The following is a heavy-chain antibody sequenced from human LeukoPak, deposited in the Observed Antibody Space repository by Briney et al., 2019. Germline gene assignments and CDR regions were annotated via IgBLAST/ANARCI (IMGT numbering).Heavy chain of an antibody. Sequence: SETLSLTCAVYGGSFSAHYWNWIRQVPVKGLEWIGGVNHSGSTNTNPSLKGRATLSLDTSKNQFSLKLTSVTAADTAFYYCTRGARPLGWFVVGRPPSEYYFDNWGQGTQVTVSS. D-gene: IGHD3-3*01. CDR2: VNHSGST. V-gene: IGHV4-34*04. CDR1: GGSFSAHY. CDR3: TRGARPLGWFVVGRPPSEYYFDN. J-gene: IGHJ4*02.